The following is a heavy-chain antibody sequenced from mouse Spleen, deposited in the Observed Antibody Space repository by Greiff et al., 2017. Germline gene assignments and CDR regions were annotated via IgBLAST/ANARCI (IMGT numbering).Heavy chain of an antibody. CDR3: AFFTTMSPDY. D-gene: IGHD1-1*01. Sequence: VQLQQPGAELVMPGASVKLSCKASGYTFTSYWMHWVKQRPGQGLEWIGEIDPSDSYTNYNQKFKGKATLTVDKSSSTAYMQLSSLTSEDSAVYYCAFFTTMSPDYWGQGTTLTVSS. CDR1: GYTFTSYW. J-gene: IGHJ2*01. CDR2: IDPSDSYT. V-gene: IGHV1-69*01.